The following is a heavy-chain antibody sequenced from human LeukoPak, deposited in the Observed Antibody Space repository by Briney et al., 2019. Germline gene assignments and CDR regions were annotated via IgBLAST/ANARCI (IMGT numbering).Heavy chain of an antibody. Sequence: SETLSLTCTVSGGSISSDYWRWIRQPPGKGLEWVGYIYNSGNNHYNSSLKSRVTISIDTSKNQFSLKLASVTAADTAVYYCATRGYWGQGTLVAVSS. D-gene: IGHD3-10*01. CDR1: GGSISSDY. V-gene: IGHV4-59*08. CDR2: IYNSGNN. CDR3: ATRGY. J-gene: IGHJ4*02.